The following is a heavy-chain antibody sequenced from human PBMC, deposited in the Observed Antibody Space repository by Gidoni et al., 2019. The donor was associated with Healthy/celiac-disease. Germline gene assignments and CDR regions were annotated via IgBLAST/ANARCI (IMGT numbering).Heavy chain of an antibody. CDR1: GGSFSGYY. CDR3: AGCTSCYTPDAFDI. D-gene: IGHD2-2*02. J-gene: IGHJ3*02. CDR2: INHSGST. Sequence: QVQLQQWGAGLLKPSETLSLTCAVYGGSFSGYYWSWIRQPPGKGLEWIGEINHSGSTNYNPSLKSRVTISVDTSKNQFSLKLSSVTAADTAVYYCAGCTSCYTPDAFDIWGQGTMVTVSS. V-gene: IGHV4-34*01.